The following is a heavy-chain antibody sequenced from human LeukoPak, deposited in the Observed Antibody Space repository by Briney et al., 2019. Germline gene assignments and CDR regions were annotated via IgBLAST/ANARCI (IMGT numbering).Heavy chain of an antibody. CDR1: GGSFSGYY. CDR3: ARDLCLTGRPCGMDV. D-gene: IGHD3-9*01. V-gene: IGHV4-34*01. CDR2: INHSGST. J-gene: IGHJ6*02. Sequence: SVTLSLTCAVYGGSFSGYYWSWIRQPPGKGLEWIGEINHSGSTNYNPSLKSRVTISVDTSKNQFSLKLSSVTAADTAVYYCARDLCLTGRPCGMDVWGQGTTVTVSS.